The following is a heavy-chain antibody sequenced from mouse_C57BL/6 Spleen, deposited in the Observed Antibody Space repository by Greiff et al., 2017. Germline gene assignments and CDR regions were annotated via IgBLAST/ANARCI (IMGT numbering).Heavy chain of an antibody. D-gene: IGHD5-1*01. CDR3: ARISTPLGGGDY. CDR2: IDPSDSYT. V-gene: IGHV1-59*01. CDR1: GYTFTSYW. J-gene: IGHJ2*01. Sequence: QVQLQQSGAELVRPGTSVKLSCKASGYTFTSYWMNWVKQRPGQGLEWIGVIDPSDSYTNYNQKFKGKATLTVDTSSSTAYMQLSSLTSEDSAVYYCARISTPLGGGDYWGQGTTLTVSS.